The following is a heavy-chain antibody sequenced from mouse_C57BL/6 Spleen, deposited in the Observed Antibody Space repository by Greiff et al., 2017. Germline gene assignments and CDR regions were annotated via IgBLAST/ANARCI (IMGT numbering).Heavy chain of an antibody. CDR2: IDPSDSYT. V-gene: IGHV1-69*01. J-gene: IGHJ1*03. CDR1: GYTFTSYW. CDR3: ARGGTTAWYFDV. D-gene: IGHD1-2*01. Sequence: QVQLQQPGAELVMPGASVKLSCKASGYTFTSYWMHWVKQRPGQGLEWIGEIDPSDSYTNYNQKFKGKSTLTVDNSSSTAYMQLSSLTSEDSAVYYWARGGTTAWYFDVWGTGTTVTVSS.